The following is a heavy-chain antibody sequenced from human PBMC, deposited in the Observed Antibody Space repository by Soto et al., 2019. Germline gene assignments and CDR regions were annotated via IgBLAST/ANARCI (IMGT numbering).Heavy chain of an antibody. CDR2: INPNSGST. CDR3: ARVDILTGYVYYYYYYGMDV. CDR1: GYTFTSYY. V-gene: IGHV1-46*01. D-gene: IGHD3-9*01. J-gene: IGHJ6*02. Sequence: ASVKVSCKASGYTFTSYYMHWVRQAPGQGLEWMGIINPNSGSTSYAQKFQGRVTMTTDTSTSTAYMELRSLRSDDTAVYYCARVDILTGYVYYYYYYGMDVWGQGTTVTVSS.